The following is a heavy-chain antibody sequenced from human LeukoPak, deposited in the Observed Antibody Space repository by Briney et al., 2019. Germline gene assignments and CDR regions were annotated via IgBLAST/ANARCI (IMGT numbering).Heavy chain of an antibody. V-gene: IGHV1-69*13. J-gene: IGHJ5*02. D-gene: IGHD1-26*01. CDR2: IIPIFGTA. CDR3: ARWVVGAPRFDP. CDR1: GGTFSSYA. Sequence: SVKVSCKASGGTFSSYAISWVRQAPGQGLEWMGGIIPIFGTANYAQKFQGRVTITADESTSTAYMELSSLRSEDTAVYYCARWVVGAPRFDPWGQGTLVTVSP.